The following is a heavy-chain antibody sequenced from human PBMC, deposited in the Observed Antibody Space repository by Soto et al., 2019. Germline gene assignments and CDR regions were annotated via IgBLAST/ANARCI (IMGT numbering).Heavy chain of an antibody. D-gene: IGHD3-3*01. V-gene: IGHV4-39*01. CDR2: IYYAGDT. CDR3: ARQDATMGYYAFWSGFPVAH. J-gene: IGHJ4*02. Sequence: PSETLSLTCTVSGGSISNHYWSWIRQSPGKGLEWIGSIYYAGDTQYNPFLKSRVTLSVDRSNNQFSLKVTSVTAADTAVYYCARQDATMGYYAFWSGFPVAHWGQGTLVTVSS. CDR1: GGSISNHY.